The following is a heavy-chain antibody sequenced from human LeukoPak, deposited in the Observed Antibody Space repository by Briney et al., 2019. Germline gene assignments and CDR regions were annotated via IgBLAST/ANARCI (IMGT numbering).Heavy chain of an antibody. CDR3: ASLPFSRRWFDP. Sequence: SETLSLTCTVSGYSISSGYYWGWIRQPPGKGLEWIGSIYHSGSTYYNPSLKSRVTISVDTSKNQFSLKLSSVTAADTAVYYCASLPFSRRWFDPWGQGTLVTVSS. CDR2: IYHSGST. CDR1: GYSISSGYY. J-gene: IGHJ5*02. V-gene: IGHV4-38-2*02.